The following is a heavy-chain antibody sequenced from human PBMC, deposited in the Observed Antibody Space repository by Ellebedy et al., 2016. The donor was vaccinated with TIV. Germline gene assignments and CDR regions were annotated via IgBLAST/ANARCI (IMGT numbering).Heavy chain of an antibody. CDR1: GFSLSTRGVG. CDR2: IYWDDDK. D-gene: IGHD3-22*01. J-gene: IGHJ4*02. Sequence: SGPTLVXPTQTLTLTCTFSGFSLSTRGVGVGWIRQPPGKALEWLALIYWDDDKRYRPSRKSRLTITKDTSKNQVVLTMTNMNPVDTATYYCAHIRSNTYYYDSIGDYWGQGTLVTVSS. V-gene: IGHV2-5*02. CDR3: AHIRSNTYYYDSIGDY.